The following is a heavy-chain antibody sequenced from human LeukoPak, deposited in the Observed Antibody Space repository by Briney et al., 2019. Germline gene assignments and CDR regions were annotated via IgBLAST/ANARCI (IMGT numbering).Heavy chain of an antibody. CDR3: ARDSRGGSCYDS. V-gene: IGHV1-69*04. Sequence: ASVKVSCKASGGTFSSYAISWVRQAPGQGLEWMGRIIPILGIANYAQKFQGRVTITADKSTSTAYMELSSLRSEDTAVYYRARDSRGGSCYDSWGQGTLVTVSS. CDR1: GGTFSSYA. J-gene: IGHJ4*02. D-gene: IGHD2-15*01. CDR2: IIPILGIA.